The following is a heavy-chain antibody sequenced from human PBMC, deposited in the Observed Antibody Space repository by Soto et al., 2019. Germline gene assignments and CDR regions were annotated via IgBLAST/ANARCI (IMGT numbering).Heavy chain of an antibody. CDR2: IDPSDSYT. D-gene: IGHD2-2*02. Sequence: GESLKISCKGSGYSFTSYWISWVRQMPGKGLEWMGRIDPSDSYTNYSPSFQGHVTISADKSISTAYLQWSSLKASDTAMYYCARLSVAIPGSGAYYNYGRDVWGQGTTVTVSS. J-gene: IGHJ6*02. V-gene: IGHV5-10-1*01. CDR3: ARLSVAIPGSGAYYNYGRDV. CDR1: GYSFTSYW.